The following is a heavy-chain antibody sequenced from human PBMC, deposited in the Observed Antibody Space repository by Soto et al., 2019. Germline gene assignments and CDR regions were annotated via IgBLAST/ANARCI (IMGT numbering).Heavy chain of an antibody. D-gene: IGHD3-3*01. Sequence: PVGSLRLSCAASGFTFSSYAMHWVRQAPGKGLEWVAVISYDGSNKYYADSVKGRFTISRDNSKNTLYLQMNSLRAEDTAVYYCARDGGLTIFGVALYGMDVWGQGTTVTVSS. CDR2: ISYDGSNK. CDR3: ARDGGLTIFGVALYGMDV. CDR1: GFTFSSYA. V-gene: IGHV3-30-3*01. J-gene: IGHJ6*02.